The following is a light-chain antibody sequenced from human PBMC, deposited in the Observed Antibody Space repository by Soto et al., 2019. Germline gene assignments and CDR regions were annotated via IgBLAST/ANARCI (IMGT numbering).Light chain of an antibody. CDR1: QSVSNNY. CDR2: GAS. CDR3: QQYGSSGT. V-gene: IGKV3-20*01. J-gene: IGKJ1*01. Sequence: EIVLTQSPGTLSLSPGERPTLSCRASQSVSNNYLAWYQQKPGQAPRLLIYGASNRATGIPDRFCGSGSGTDFTLTISRLEPEDFAVYYCQQYGSSGTVGQGTKVDI.